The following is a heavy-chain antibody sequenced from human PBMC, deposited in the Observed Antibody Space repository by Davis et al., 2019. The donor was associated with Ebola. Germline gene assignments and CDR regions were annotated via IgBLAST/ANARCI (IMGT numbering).Heavy chain of an antibody. D-gene: IGHD4-11*01. CDR3: ARGHNYAHEY. CDR2: VILKSGAT. V-gene: IGHV1-2*06. Sequence: ASVKVSCKASGYTFTDYNIHWLRQASGQGLEWLGRVILKSGATNYAQKFQGRVTMTRDTSISTVYMELSSLRYDDTADYYWARGHNYAHEYWGQGTLVTVSS. J-gene: IGHJ4*02. CDR1: GYTFTDYN.